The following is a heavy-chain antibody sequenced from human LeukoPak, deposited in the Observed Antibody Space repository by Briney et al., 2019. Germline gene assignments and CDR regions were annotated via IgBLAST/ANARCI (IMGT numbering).Heavy chain of an antibody. CDR2: INHSGST. J-gene: IGHJ4*02. D-gene: IGHD3-3*01. Sequence: SETLSLTCAVYGGSFSGYYWSWIRQPPGKGLEWIGEINHSGSTNYNPSLKSRVTISVDTSKNQFSLRLSSVTAADTAVYYCARAPYYDFWSGYSSFDYWGQGTLVTVSS. CDR3: ARAPYYDFWSGYSSFDY. V-gene: IGHV4-34*01. CDR1: GGSFSGYY.